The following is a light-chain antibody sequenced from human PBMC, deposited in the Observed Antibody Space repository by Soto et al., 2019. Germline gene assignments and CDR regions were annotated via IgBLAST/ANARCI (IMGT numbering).Light chain of an antibody. J-gene: IGKJ2*01. Sequence: EIVLTQTPLFLSVTPGQPASISCRSTQSLLPSDGKTYYYWLLQKAGQHPQLLIYEVSNRFSGVLDRLSGSGSGTDFTLKISRVEADDVGIYYCMQSIKLPDTFGQGTKLEIK. CDR3: MQSIKLPDT. CDR1: QSLLPSDGKTY. CDR2: EVS. V-gene: IGKV2D-29*01.